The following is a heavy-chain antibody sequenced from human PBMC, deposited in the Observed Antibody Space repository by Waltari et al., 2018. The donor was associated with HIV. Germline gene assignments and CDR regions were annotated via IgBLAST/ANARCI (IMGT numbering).Heavy chain of an antibody. V-gene: IGHV4-38-2*02. Sequence: QVRLQESGQGLVKPSETLSLTCSVPGSSISSRYYWRWIRQAPGKGLEWIGSISRTGTTYYNPSLKSRVSVSLNMSKNQFSLKLSSVTAADTAVYYCARDQDYYDSSGYTCYAFDPWGQGTMVIVSS. D-gene: IGHD3-22*01. J-gene: IGHJ3*01. CDR3: ARDQDYYDSSGYTCYAFDP. CDR2: ISRTGTT. CDR1: GSSISSRYY.